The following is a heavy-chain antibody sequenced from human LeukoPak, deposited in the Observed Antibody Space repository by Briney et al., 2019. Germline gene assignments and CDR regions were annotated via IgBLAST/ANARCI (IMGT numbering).Heavy chain of an antibody. Sequence: GASVKVSCKASGYTFTGYYMHWVRQAPGQGLEWMGWINPNSGGTNYAQKFQGRGTMTRDTAISTDYMELSRLRSDDTAVYYCARDKGGSGTGIAYWGQATLVTVSS. CDR1: GYTFTGYY. D-gene: IGHD3-10*01. CDR3: ARDKGGSGTGIAY. CDR2: INPNSGGT. J-gene: IGHJ4*02. V-gene: IGHV1-2*02.